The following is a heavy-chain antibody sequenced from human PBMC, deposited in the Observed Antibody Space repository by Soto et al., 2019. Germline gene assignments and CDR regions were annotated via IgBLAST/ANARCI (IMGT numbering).Heavy chain of an antibody. Sequence: ASETLSLTCTVSGASISGFYWSWIRKSAGKGLEWIGRIYATGTTDYNPSLKSRVMMSVDTSKKQFSLKLRSVTDADTAVYYCVRDGTKTLRDWFDPWGQGISVTVSS. D-gene: IGHD1-1*01. CDR3: VRDGTKTLRDWFDP. CDR2: IYATGTT. J-gene: IGHJ5*02. V-gene: IGHV4-4*07. CDR1: GASISGFY.